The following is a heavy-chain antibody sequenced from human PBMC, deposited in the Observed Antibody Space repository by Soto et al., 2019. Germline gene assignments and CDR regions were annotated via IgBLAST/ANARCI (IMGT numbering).Heavy chain of an antibody. Sequence: SVKVCCKASGGTFSSYPISWVRQAPGQGLEWMGRIIPILDISNYAQKFQGRVTITADKSTSTAYMELSSLRSEDTAVYYCANLKRSTPDYWGKGTLVTVSS. V-gene: IGHV1-69*02. CDR3: ANLKRSTPDY. D-gene: IGHD2-2*01. CDR1: GGTFSSYP. CDR2: IIPILDIS. J-gene: IGHJ4*02.